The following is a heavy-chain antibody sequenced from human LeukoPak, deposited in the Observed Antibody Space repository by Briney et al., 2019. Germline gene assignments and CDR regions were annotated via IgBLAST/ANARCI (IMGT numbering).Heavy chain of an antibody. CDR2: IWYNGSKK. Sequence: PGRSLRLSCAASGFTFSDHGMHWVRQAPGKGLEWVAIIWYNGSKKYYAESVKGRFTISRDNYKNTLYLQMSSLRAEDTAVYYCARDPYGSGDGYFDYWGQGTLVTVSS. J-gene: IGHJ4*02. CDR3: ARDPYGSGDGYFDY. D-gene: IGHD3-10*01. CDR1: GFTFSDHG. V-gene: IGHV3-33*01.